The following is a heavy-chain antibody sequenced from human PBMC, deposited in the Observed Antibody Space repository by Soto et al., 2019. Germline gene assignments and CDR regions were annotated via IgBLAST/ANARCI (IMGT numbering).Heavy chain of an antibody. CDR1: GWSLSGYY. D-gene: IGHD2-2*01. CDR3: ARGPIVVVPAAPSIGPGANTITTFIDV. CDR2: INHSGST. Sequence: SETLSLTCAVYGWSLSGYYWSWIRQPPGKGLEWIGEINHSGSTNYNPSLKSRVTISVDTSKNQFSLKLSSVTAADTAVYYCARGPIVVVPAAPSIGPGANTITTFIDVWGKGTTVTVSS. V-gene: IGHV4-34*01. J-gene: IGHJ6*03.